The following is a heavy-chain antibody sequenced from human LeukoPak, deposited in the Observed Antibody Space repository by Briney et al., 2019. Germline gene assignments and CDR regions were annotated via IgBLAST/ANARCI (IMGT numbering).Heavy chain of an antibody. J-gene: IGHJ4*02. CDR3: ARARGGYAYFDY. V-gene: IGHV4-39*07. CDR1: GGSISSSSYY. Sequence: SETLSLTCTVSGGSISSSSYYWGWIRQPPGKGLEWIGSIYYSGSTYYNPSLKSRVTISVDTSKNQFSLKLSSVTAADTAVYYCARARGGYAYFDYWGQGTLVTVSS. CDR2: IYYSGST. D-gene: IGHD5-12*01.